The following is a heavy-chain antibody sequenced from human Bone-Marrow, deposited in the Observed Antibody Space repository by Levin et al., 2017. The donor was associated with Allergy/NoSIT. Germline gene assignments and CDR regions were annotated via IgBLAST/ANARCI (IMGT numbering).Heavy chain of an antibody. CDR3: AKYCSGGSCYSCNLYWYFDL. D-gene: IGHD2-15*01. V-gene: IGHV3-7*01. CDR2: IKQDGSEK. Sequence: GGSLRLSCAASGFTFSSYWMSWVRQAPGKGLEWVANIKQDGSEKYYVDSVKGRFTISRDNAKNSLYLQMNSLRAEDTAVYYCAKYCSGGSCYSCNLYWYFDLWGRGTLVTVSS. J-gene: IGHJ2*01. CDR1: GFTFSSYW.